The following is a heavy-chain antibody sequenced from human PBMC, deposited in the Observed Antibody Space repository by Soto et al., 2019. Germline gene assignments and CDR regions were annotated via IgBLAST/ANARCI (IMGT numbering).Heavy chain of an antibody. CDR1: GGSFRGYY. D-gene: IGHD6-13*01. CDR2: XXHXXSX. Sequence: SETLSLTCAVYGGSFRGYYWSWIRQPPGKGLEWXGEXXHXXSXXXXXPXXXRVTISEDTSKSQFSLKVNYMTAADTAVYYCARYRREAVAGYTLDNWGQGILVTASS. CDR3: ARYRREAVAGYTLDN. V-gene: IGHV4-34*01. J-gene: IGHJ4*02.